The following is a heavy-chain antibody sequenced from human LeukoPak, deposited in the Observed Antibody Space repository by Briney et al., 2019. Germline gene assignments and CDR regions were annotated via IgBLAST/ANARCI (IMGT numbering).Heavy chain of an antibody. CDR1: GFTVSSNY. CDR3: ARGAEAMVRGGGGY. Sequence: GGSLRLSCAASGFTVSSNYMSWVRQAPGKGLEWVAVISYDGSNKYYADSVKGRFTISRDNSKNTLYLQMNSLRAEDTAVYYCARGAEAMVRGGGGYWGQGTLVTVSS. D-gene: IGHD3-10*01. J-gene: IGHJ4*02. V-gene: IGHV3-30-3*01. CDR2: ISYDGSNK.